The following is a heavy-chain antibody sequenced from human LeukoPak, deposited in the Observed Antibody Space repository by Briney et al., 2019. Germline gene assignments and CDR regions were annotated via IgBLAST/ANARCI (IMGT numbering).Heavy chain of an antibody. CDR2: IIRGGRT. V-gene: IGHV3-66*02. CDR1: GFTVSSNY. J-gene: IGHJ3*02. Sequence: GGSLRLSCAASGFTVSSNYMSWVRQAPGQGVEGVAGIIRGGRTYYADSVKGRFTISRDNSKKTLYLQMNSLRAEDTAVYYCARDRKPSGGELLVGLDIWGQGTMVTVSS. CDR3: ARDRKPSGGELLVGLDI. D-gene: IGHD1-26*01.